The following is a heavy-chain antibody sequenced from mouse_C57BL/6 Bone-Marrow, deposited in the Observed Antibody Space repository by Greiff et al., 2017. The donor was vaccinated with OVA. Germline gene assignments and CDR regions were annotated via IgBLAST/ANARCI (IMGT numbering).Heavy chain of an antibody. D-gene: IGHD1-1*01. Sequence: QVPLQQPGTELVKPVASVKLSCKASGYTFTSYWMHWVKQRPGQGLEWIGNINPSNGGTNYNEKFKSKATLTVDKSSSTAYMQLSSLTSEDSAVYYCARSRDYYRFLFDYWGQGTTLTVSS. CDR3: ARSRDYYRFLFDY. CDR2: INPSNGGT. CDR1: GYTFTSYW. V-gene: IGHV1-53*01. J-gene: IGHJ2*01.